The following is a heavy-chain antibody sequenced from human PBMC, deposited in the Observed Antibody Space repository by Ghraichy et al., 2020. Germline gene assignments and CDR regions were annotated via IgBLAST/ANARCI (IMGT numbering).Heavy chain of an antibody. J-gene: IGHJ3*02. CDR3: AREIAVAGENAFDI. CDR2: IKQDGSEK. V-gene: IGHV3-7*01. Sequence: GSLRLSCAASGFTFSSYWMSWVRQAPGKGLEWVANIKQDGSEKYYVDSVKGRFTISRDNAKNSLYLQMNSLRAEDTAVYYCAREIAVAGENAFDIWGQGTMVTVSS. CDR1: GFTFSSYW. D-gene: IGHD6-19*01.